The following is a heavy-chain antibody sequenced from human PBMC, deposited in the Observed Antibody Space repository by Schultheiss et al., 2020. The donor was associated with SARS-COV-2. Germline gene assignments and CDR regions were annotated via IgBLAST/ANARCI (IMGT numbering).Heavy chain of an antibody. CDR1: GYSISSGYY. D-gene: IGHD1-26*01. V-gene: IGHV4-38-2*01. J-gene: IGHJ4*02. Sequence: SETLSLTCAVSGYSISSGYYWGWIRQHPGKGLEWIGEIYHSGSTNYNPSLKSRVTISVDTSKNQFSLKLSSVTAADTAVYYCARALVGANSFDYWGQGNLVTVSS. CDR3: ARALVGANSFDY. CDR2: IYHSGST.